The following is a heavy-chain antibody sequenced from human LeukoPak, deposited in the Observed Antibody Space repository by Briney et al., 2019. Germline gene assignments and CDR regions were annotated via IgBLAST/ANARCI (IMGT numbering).Heavy chain of an antibody. V-gene: IGHV3-7*01. Sequence: GGSLRLSCAASGFTFSSYWMSWVRQAPGKGLEWVANIKQDGSEKYYVDSVKGRFTISRDNAKNSLYLRMNSLRAEDTAVYYCARRGYGDYGRYWYFDLWGRGTLVTVSS. CDR1: GFTFSSYW. CDR2: IKQDGSEK. J-gene: IGHJ2*01. D-gene: IGHD4-17*01. CDR3: ARRGYGDYGRYWYFDL.